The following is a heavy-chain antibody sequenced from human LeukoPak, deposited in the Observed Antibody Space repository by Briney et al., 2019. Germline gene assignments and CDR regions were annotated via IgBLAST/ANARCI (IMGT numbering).Heavy chain of an antibody. Sequence: PGGSLRLSCTASGFTFSSYAMSSVRQAPGKGLEWVSAIGGSGGSTYYADSVKGRFTISRDNSKNTLYLQMNSLRAEDTAVYYCAKSTAYYGDGDYYFDYWGQGTLVTVSS. CDR1: GFTFSSYA. D-gene: IGHD4-17*01. CDR3: AKSTAYYGDGDYYFDY. CDR2: IGGSGGST. J-gene: IGHJ4*02. V-gene: IGHV3-23*01.